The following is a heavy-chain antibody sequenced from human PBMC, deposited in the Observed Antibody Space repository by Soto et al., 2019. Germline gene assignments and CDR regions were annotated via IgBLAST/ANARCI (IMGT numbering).Heavy chain of an antibody. J-gene: IGHJ6*02. CDR3: ASSYMGLNYYYYGMDV. CDR2: IYYSGST. Sequence: TSETLSLTCTVSGGSISSGDYYWSWIRQPPGKGLEWIGYIYYSGSTYYNPSLKSRVTISVDTSKNQFSLKLSSVTAAGTAVYYCASSYMGLNYYYYGMDVWGQGTTVTVSS. V-gene: IGHV4-30-4*01. CDR1: GGSISSGDYY. D-gene: IGHD3-10*01.